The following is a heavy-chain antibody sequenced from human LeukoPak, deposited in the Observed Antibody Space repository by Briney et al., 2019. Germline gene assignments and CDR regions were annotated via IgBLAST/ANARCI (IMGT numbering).Heavy chain of an antibody. CDR3: ARDRGYTSYDY. D-gene: IGHD5-18*01. V-gene: IGHV3-7*01. Sequence: GGSLRLSCAASGITFSNSWMHWIRQAPGKGLEWVANINQDGSHKYYVDSVEGRFTISRDTAKNSLYLEMNSLRAEDTAVYYCARDRGYTSYDYWGQGILVTVPS. CDR2: INQDGSHK. CDR1: GITFSNSW. J-gene: IGHJ4*02.